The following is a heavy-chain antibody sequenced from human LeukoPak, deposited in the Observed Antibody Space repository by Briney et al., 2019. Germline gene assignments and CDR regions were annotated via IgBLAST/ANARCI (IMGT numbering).Heavy chain of an antibody. V-gene: IGHV1-18*01. CDR2: ISAYNGNT. J-gene: IGHJ6*02. CDR3: ARFIAAAGIFTNGMDV. Sequence: GASVKVSCKASGYTFTSYGISWVRQAPGQGLEWMGWISAYNGNTNYAQKLQGRVTMTTDTSTGTAYMELRSLRSDDTAVYYCARFIAAAGIFTNGMDVWGQGTTVTVSS. D-gene: IGHD6-13*01. CDR1: GYTFTSYG.